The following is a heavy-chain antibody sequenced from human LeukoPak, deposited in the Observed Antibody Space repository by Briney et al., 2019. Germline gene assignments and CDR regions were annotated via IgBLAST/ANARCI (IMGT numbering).Heavy chain of an antibody. Sequence: GGSLRLSCAASGFTFSSYSMNWVRQAPGKGLEWVSYISSSSSTIYYADSVKGRFTISRDNAKNSLYLQMNSLRAEDTAVYYCARDLEAAGRWFDPWGQGTLVTVSS. V-gene: IGHV3-48*04. CDR1: GFTFSSYS. D-gene: IGHD6-13*01. CDR3: ARDLEAAGRWFDP. J-gene: IGHJ5*02. CDR2: ISSSSSTI.